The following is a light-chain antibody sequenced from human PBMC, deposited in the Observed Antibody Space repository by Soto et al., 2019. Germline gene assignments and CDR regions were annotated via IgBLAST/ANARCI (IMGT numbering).Light chain of an antibody. V-gene: IGKV3-15*01. CDR3: QQYGSSPIT. Sequence: ERVRTQSPATLSLSPGERSTLSFIASQSVSSNLAWYQQKPGQAPRLLIYGSSTRATGIPARFSGSGSGTEFTITISSLQYEDFEVYYCQQYGSSPITCGQGTQLEIK. CDR1: QSVSSN. J-gene: IGKJ5*01. CDR2: GSS.